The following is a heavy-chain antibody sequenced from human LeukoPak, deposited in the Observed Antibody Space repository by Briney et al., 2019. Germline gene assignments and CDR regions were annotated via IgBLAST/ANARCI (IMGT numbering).Heavy chain of an antibody. Sequence: QAGGSLRLSCAVSGFIFSNYAMSWVRQAPGTGLEWVSGIYGGGITTHYADSVKGRFTISRDNSKNTLYLEMNSLRAEDTAVYYCALSASPAPLCFIWGQGTMVTVSS. CDR1: GFIFSNYA. V-gene: IGHV3-23*01. J-gene: IGHJ3*02. CDR3: ALSASPAPLCFI. CDR2: IYGGGITT. D-gene: IGHD2-2*01.